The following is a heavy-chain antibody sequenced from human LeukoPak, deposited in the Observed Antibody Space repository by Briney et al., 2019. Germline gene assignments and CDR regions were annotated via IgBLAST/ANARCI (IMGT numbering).Heavy chain of an antibody. V-gene: IGHV3-30*18. CDR3: AKGFDFWSGPFDY. Sequence: PGRSLRLSCAASGFTFSSYGMHWVRQDPGKGLEWVAVISYDGSNKYYADSVKGRFTISRDNSKNTLYLQMNSLRAEDTAVYYCAKGFDFWSGPFDYWGQGTLVTVSS. CDR1: GFTFSSYG. CDR2: ISYDGSNK. D-gene: IGHD3-3*01. J-gene: IGHJ4*02.